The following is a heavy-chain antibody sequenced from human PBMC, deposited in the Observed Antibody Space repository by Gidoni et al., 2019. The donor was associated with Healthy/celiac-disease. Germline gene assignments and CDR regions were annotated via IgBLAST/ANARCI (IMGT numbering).Heavy chain of an antibody. Sequence: QVQLVQSGAEVKKPGSSVKFSCKASGGTFSSYAISWVRQAPGQGLEWMGGIIPICGTANYAQKFQGRVTITADKSTSKAYMELSSLRSEDTAVYYCARILSGTITYGMDVWGQGTTVTVSS. CDR2: IIPICGTA. CDR3: ARILSGTITYGMDV. D-gene: IGHD3-10*01. V-gene: IGHV1-69*06. CDR1: GGTFSSYA. J-gene: IGHJ6*02.